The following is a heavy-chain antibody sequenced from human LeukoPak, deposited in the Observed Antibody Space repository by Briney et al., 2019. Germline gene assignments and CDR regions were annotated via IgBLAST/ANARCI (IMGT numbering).Heavy chain of an antibody. J-gene: IGHJ4*02. CDR1: GFTFSSYA. CDR3: AKRASGSGTSLFYFDY. D-gene: IGHD3-10*01. Sequence: GGSLRLSCAASGFTFSSYAMSWVRQAPGKGLEWVSVISNSGGSTFYADSVKGRFTISRDNSKNTLYLQMNSLRAEDTAVYYCAKRASGSGTSLFYFDYWGQGTLVTLSS. CDR2: ISNSGGST. V-gene: IGHV3-23*01.